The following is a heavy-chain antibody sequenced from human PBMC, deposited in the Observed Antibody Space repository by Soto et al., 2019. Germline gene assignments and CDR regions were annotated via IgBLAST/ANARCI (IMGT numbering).Heavy chain of an antibody. J-gene: IGHJ4*02. V-gene: IGHV4-4*02. CDR2: IYHGGNI. D-gene: IGHD1-20*01. CDR1: GDSVNTSDW. Sequence: QVQLQESGPGLVQPSGNLSLTCAVSGDSVNTSDWWNWVRQPPGKGLEWIGEIYHGGNIYYNPSLKSRVTISLDKSKKKLSLPLDSLAAAYTAGDDCTDDHHSRDNCSFEYWGQGALI. CDR3: TDDHHSRDNCSFEY.